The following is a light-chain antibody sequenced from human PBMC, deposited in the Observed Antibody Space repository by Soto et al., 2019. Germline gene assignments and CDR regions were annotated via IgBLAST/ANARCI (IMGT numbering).Light chain of an antibody. CDR3: QQYNSYSPT. CDR1: QSVDNY. V-gene: IGKV1-5*01. CDR2: DAS. Sequence: DIQMTQSPSTLSASVGYRVTITCRASQSVDNYLAWFQQKPGKAPKLLMYDASILESGVPSRFSGSGSGTEFTLTISSLQPDDFATYYCQQYNSYSPTFGQGTKVDIK. J-gene: IGKJ1*01.